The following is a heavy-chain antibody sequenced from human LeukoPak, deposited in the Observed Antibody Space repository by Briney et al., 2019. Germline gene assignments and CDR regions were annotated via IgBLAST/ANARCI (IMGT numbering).Heavy chain of an antibody. J-gene: IGHJ4*02. CDR1: GFTASSNY. CDR3: ARSSGTYLIFDF. V-gene: IGHV3-66*01. Sequence: GGSLRLSCAASGFTASSNYMSWVRQAPGKGLEWVSVIYSGGTTYYADSVKGRFTISRDNSKNTLYLRMSILRAEDTAVYYCARSSGTYLIFDFWGQGTLVTVSS. CDR2: IYSGGTT. D-gene: IGHD1-26*01.